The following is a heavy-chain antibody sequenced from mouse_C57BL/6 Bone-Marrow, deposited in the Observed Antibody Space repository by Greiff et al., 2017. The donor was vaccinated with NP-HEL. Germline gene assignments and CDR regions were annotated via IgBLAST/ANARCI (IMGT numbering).Heavy chain of an antibody. D-gene: IGHD1-1*01. Sequence: VQLQQSGAELVRPGASVKLSCTASGFNIKDDYMHWVKQRPEQGLEWIGWIDPENGDTEYASKFQGKATITADTSSNTAYLQLSSLTSEDTAVYYCTTDDYGSRDYWGQGTTLTVAA. CDR2: IDPENGDT. J-gene: IGHJ2*01. V-gene: IGHV14-4*01. CDR3: TTDDYGSRDY. CDR1: GFNIKDDY.